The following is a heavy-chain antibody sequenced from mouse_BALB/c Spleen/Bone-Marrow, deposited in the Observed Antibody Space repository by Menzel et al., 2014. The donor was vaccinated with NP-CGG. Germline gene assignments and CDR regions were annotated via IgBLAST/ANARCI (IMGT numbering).Heavy chain of an antibody. D-gene: IGHD1-1*01. V-gene: IGHV4-1*02. CDR3: ARLSYYGRFAY. Sequence: DVKLQESGGGLVQPGGSLKLSCPASWFDFSGYWMSWVRQAPGKGLEWIGEINPDSTTINYAPSRKDKFIISRDNAKNTLFLQMSKVRSEDTALYYCARLSYYGRFAYWGQGTLVTVSA. CDR1: WFDFSGYW. J-gene: IGHJ3*01. CDR2: INPDSTTI.